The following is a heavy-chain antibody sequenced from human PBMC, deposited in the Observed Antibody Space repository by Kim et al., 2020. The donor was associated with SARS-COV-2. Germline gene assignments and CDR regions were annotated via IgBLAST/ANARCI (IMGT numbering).Heavy chain of an antibody. Sequence: YAQKFQGRVTITADKSTSTAYMELSSLRSEDTAVYYCAREAYGDYGNFDYWGQGTLVTVSS. D-gene: IGHD4-17*01. J-gene: IGHJ4*02. V-gene: IGHV1-69*04. CDR3: AREAYGDYGNFDY.